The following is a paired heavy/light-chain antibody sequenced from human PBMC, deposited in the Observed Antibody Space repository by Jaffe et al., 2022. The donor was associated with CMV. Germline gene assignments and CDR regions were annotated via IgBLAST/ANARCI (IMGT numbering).Light chain of an antibody. Sequence: QSVLTQPPSVSAAPGQDVTISCSGTTSNIGSNYVSWYQQVPGTAPKLLIFENNQRPSEIPDRFSGSKSDTSATLAITGLQTGDEANYYCGVWDTSLGAGAFGGGTKLTVL. CDR2: ENN. V-gene: IGLV1-51*02. J-gene: IGLJ2*01. CDR1: TSNIGSNY. CDR3: GVWDTSLGAGA.
Heavy chain of an antibody. Sequence: EVQLMQSGPEVKKSGESLKISCQGSGYTFTHHWIAWVRQMPEKGLEWMGIIWPGDSDTKYSPSFQGQVTMSVDTSISTAYLHWNSLKASDSATYYCARLVGTRTLHYWGQGTLVTVSS. D-gene: IGHD1-7*01. CDR2: IWPGDSDT. CDR1: GYTFTHHW. J-gene: IGHJ4*02. V-gene: IGHV5-51*01. CDR3: ARLVGTRTLHY.